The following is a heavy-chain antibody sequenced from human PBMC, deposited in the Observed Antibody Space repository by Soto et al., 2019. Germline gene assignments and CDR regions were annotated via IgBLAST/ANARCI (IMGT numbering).Heavy chain of an antibody. CDR1: GYTFTSHY. J-gene: IGHJ4*02. D-gene: IGHD3-22*01. Sequence: GASVKVSCKASGYTFTSHYMHWVRQAPGQGLEWMGIINPSGGSTSYAQKFQGRVAMTRDTSTSTVYMELSSLRSEDTAVYYCARDSSGYYYFDYWGQGTLVTVSS. V-gene: IGHV1-46*01. CDR3: ARDSSGYYYFDY. CDR2: INPSGGST.